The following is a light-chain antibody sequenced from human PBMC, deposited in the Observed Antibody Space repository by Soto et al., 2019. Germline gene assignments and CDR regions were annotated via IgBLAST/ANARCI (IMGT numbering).Light chain of an antibody. V-gene: IGKV3-20*01. Sequence: EIVLTQSPGTLSLSPGERATLSCRASQSVSSSYLAWYQQKPGQAPRLLIYAAFSRATGIPDRFSGSGSGTDFTLTISRLEPEDFAVYYCQQYGSTCTFGQGTKLETK. J-gene: IGKJ2*01. CDR2: AAF. CDR3: QQYGSTCT. CDR1: QSVSSSY.